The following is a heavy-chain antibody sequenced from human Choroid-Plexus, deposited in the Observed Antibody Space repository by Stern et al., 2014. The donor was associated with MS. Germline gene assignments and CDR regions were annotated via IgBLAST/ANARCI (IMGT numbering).Heavy chain of an antibody. CDR3: AKDRQYLTYFFDH. CDR1: GVTWGRWA. CDR2: VSYDGSKK. V-gene: IGHV3-30*18. Sequence: QVQLVQSGGGVVQPGRALRLSWVGCGVTWGRWAMHWVRQAPRRGREGLAGVSYDGSKKYYADSVKGRFTISRDNSQNTLYMQMSSLRPEDTAVYYCAKDRQYLTYFFDHWGQGSLVTVSS. D-gene: IGHD2/OR15-2a*01. J-gene: IGHJ5*02.